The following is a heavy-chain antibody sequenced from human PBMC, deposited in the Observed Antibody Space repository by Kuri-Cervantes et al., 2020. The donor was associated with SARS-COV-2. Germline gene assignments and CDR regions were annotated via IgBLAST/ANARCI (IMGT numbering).Heavy chain of an antibody. J-gene: IGHJ4*02. V-gene: IGHV3-15*01. CDR1: GFTFSNAW. D-gene: IGHD4-23*01. CDR2: IKSKTDGGTT. Sequence: GSLRLSCAASGFTFSNAWMSWVRQAPGKGLEWVGRIKSKTDGGTTDYAAPVKGRFTISRDNSKNTLYLQMNSLRAEDTAVYYCAKPYNYGGNSGWGQGTLVTVSS. CDR3: AKPYNYGGNSG.